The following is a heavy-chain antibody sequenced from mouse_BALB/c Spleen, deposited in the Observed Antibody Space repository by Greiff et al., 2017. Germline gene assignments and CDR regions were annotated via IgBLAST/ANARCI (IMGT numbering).Heavy chain of an antibody. CDR2: ISSGGST. D-gene: IGHD6-5*01. V-gene: IGHV5-6-5*01. CDR1: GFTFSSYA. J-gene: IGHJ4*01. CDR3: ARAYDYDAMDY. Sequence: EVQRVESGGGLVQPGGSLKLSCAASGFTFSSYAMSWVRQTPEKRLEWVASISSGGSTYYPDSVKGRFTISRDNARNILYLQMSSLRSEDTAMYYCARAYDYDAMDYWGQGTSVTVSS.